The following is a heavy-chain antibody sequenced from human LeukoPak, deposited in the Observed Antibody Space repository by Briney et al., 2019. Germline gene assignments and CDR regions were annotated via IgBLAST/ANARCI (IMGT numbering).Heavy chain of an antibody. D-gene: IGHD1-1*01. CDR1: GGSISSGSYY. CDR2: IYTSGST. CDR3: ARVRVHTYYYYMDX. Sequence: SETLSLTCTVSGGSISSGSYYWSWIRQPAGKGLEWIGRIYTSGSTNYNPSLKSRVTISVDTSKNQFSLKLSSVTAADTAVYYCARVRVHTYYYYMDXWGKGTTVTVS. V-gene: IGHV4-61*02. J-gene: IGHJ6*03.